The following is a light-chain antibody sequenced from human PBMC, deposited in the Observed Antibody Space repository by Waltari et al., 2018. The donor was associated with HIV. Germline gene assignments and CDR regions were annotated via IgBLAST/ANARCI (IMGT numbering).Light chain of an antibody. CDR1: RLRTYF. CDR2: GED. J-gene: IGLJ3*02. Sequence: SSELTQDPVVSVALGQTVRITCQGDRLRTYFPTWYQLKPGQAPVVVFYGEDNRPAWIPDPFSGSTSRGTSSLTITGAQAEDEAEYFCASRDSRANVVVFGGGTTLTVL. V-gene: IGLV3-19*01. CDR3: ASRDSRANVVV.